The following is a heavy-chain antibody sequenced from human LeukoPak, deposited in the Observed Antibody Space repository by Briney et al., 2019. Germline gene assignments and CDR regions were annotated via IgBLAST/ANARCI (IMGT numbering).Heavy chain of an antibody. CDR3: ARIKSITIFGGVPDY. CDR1: GGSFSGYY. D-gene: IGHD3-3*01. J-gene: IGHJ4*02. CDR2: INHSGST. Sequence: SETLSLTCAVYGGSFSGYYWSWIRQPPGKGLERIGEINHSGSTNYNPSLKSRVTISVDTSKNQFSLKLSSVTAADTAVYYCARIKSITIFGGVPDYWGQGTLVTVSS. V-gene: IGHV4-34*01.